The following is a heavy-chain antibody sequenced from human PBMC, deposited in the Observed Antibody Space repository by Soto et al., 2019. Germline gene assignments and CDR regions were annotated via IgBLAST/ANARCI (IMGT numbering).Heavy chain of an antibody. J-gene: IGHJ4*02. CDR3: AKDRRAYCSSTSCLIFDY. CDR2: ISGSGGST. V-gene: IGHV3-23*01. Sequence: GSLRLSCAASRFTFSSYAMSWVRQAPGKGLEWVSAISGSGGSTNYADSVKGRFTISRDNSKNTLYLQMNSLRAEDTAVYYCAKDRRAYCSSTSCLIFDYWGQGTLVTVSS. D-gene: IGHD2-2*01. CDR1: RFTFSSYA.